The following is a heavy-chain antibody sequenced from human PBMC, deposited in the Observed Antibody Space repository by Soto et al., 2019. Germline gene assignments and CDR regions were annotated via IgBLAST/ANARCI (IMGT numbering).Heavy chain of an antibody. D-gene: IGHD3-10*01. V-gene: IGHV1-3*01. Sequence: QVQLVQSGAEVKKPGASVKVSCKASGYTFTSYAMHWVRQAPGQRLEWMGWINAGNGNTKYSQKFQGRVTITRDTSXXTAYMELSSLRSEDTAVYYCARDLDEVRRKLGFVPWGQGTLVTVSS. CDR2: INAGNGNT. CDR1: GYTFTSYA. CDR3: ARDLDEVRRKLGFVP. J-gene: IGHJ5*02.